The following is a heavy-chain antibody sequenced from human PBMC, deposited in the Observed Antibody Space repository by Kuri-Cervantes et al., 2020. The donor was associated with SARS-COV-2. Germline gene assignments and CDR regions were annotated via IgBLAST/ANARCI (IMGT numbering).Heavy chain of an antibody. CDR3: ARDEAALTGGYFDY. J-gene: IGHJ4*02. Sequence: LLLTCAASGFTFSSYAMHWVRQAPGKGLEWVAVISYDGSNKYYADSVKGRFTISRDNSKNTLYLQMNSLRAEDTAVYYCARDEAALTGGYFDYWGQGTLVTVSS. D-gene: IGHD7-27*01. V-gene: IGHV3-30-3*01. CDR1: GFTFSSYA. CDR2: ISYDGSNK.